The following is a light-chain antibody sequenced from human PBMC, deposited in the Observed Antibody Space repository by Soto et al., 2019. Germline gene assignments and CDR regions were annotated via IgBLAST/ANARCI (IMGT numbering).Light chain of an antibody. CDR2: ATS. J-gene: IGKJ3*01. CDR1: QDITSY. Sequence: DIQLTQSPSFLSASVGDTVTITCRASQDITSYVAWYQQQPEKAPKLLIFATSKLQSGVPSRFSGSGSGTEFTLTISSLQPEDFATYYCQQVQGFPFTFGRGTKVDIK. V-gene: IGKV1-9*01. CDR3: QQVQGFPFT.